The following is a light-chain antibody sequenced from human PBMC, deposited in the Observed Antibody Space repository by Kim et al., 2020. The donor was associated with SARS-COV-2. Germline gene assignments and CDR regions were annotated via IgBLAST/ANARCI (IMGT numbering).Light chain of an antibody. J-gene: IGLJ2*01. CDR2: EDN. CDR1: SGSIASNY. Sequence: KVPISCTRGSGSIASNYVQWYQLRPGSAPTTVIYEDNQGPSGVPDRFSGSIDSSSNSASLTISGLKTEDEADYYCQSYDSSNPVVFGGGTQLTVL. V-gene: IGLV6-57*03. CDR3: QSYDSSNPVV.